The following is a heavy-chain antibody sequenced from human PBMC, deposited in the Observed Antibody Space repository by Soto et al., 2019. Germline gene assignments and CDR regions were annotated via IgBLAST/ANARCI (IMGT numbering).Heavy chain of an antibody. CDR2: ISSDGTSI. D-gene: IGHD1-26*01. Sequence: EVQLVESGGGLVQSGQSLRLSCAASGFTFSSYEMNWVRQAPGKGLEWVLYISSDGTSIYYADSVKARFTISRDNAKNSLSLQMNNLRPEDTAVYYCARVEGIVGTTTSRYFQHWGQGTLVTVSS. J-gene: IGHJ1*01. V-gene: IGHV3-48*03. CDR1: GFTFSSYE. CDR3: ARVEGIVGTTTSRYFQH.